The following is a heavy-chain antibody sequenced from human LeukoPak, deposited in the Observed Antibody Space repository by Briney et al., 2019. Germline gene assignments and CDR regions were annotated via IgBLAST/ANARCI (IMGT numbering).Heavy chain of an antibody. CDR1: GGTFSSYA. J-gene: IGHJ4*02. CDR2: IIPIFGTA. V-gene: IGHV1-69*05. D-gene: IGHD3-10*01. CDR3: ASGVEDYYGSGSYYHLDY. Sequence: SVKVSCKASGGTFSSYAISWARQAPGQGLEWMGGIIPIFGTANYAQKFQGRVTITTDESTSTAYMELSSLRSEDTAVYYCASGVEDYYGSGSYYHLDYWGQGTLVTVSS.